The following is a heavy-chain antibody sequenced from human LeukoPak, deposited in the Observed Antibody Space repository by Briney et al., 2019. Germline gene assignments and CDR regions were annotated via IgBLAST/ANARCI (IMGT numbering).Heavy chain of an antibody. Sequence: SVKVSCKASGGTFSSYAISWVRQAPGQGLEWMGGIIPILGIANYAQKFQGRVTITADKSTSTAYMELSSLRSEDTAVYYCARGADQVGATRDWGQGTLVTVSS. CDR1: GGTFSSYA. CDR2: IIPILGIA. D-gene: IGHD1-26*01. V-gene: IGHV1-69*10. J-gene: IGHJ4*02. CDR3: ARGADQVGATRD.